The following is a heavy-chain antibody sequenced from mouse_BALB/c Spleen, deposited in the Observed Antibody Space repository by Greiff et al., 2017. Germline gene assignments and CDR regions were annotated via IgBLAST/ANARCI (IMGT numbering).Heavy chain of an antibody. D-gene: IGHD2-4*01. V-gene: IGHV1S34*01. CDR2: ISCYNSAT. CDR1: GYSFTGYY. CDR3: AREGIYYDMPYAMDY. J-gene: IGHJ4*01. Sequence: LVKTGASVKISCKASGYSFTGYYMHWVKQSHGKSLEWIGYISCYNSATSYNQKFKGKATFTVDTSSSTAYMQFNSLTSEDSAVYYCAREGIYYDMPYAMDYWGQGTSVTVSS.